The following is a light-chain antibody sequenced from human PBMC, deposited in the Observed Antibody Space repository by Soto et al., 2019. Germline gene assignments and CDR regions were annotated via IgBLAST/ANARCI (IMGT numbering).Light chain of an antibody. CDR2: GAS. CDR3: LQDYKYPWT. CDR1: QGIRND. J-gene: IGKJ1*01. Sequence: AIQMTQSPSSLSASVGDRVTITCRASQGIRNDVGWYQQKPGKAPKLLIFGASSLESGVPSRFSGRGSGTDFTLTISSLQPEDFATYYCLQDYKYPWTFGQGTQVEIK. V-gene: IGKV1-6*01.